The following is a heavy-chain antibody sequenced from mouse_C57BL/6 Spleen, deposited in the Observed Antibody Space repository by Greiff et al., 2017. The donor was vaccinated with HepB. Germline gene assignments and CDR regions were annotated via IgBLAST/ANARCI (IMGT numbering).Heavy chain of an antibody. D-gene: IGHD1-1*01. Sequence: EVQLQQSGPELVKPGASVKISCKASGYTFTDYYMNWVKQSHGKSLEWIGDINPNNGGTSYNQKFKGKATLTVDKSSSTAYMELRSLTSEDSAVYYCARNGPYYGSSYAPDYWGQGTTLTVSS. CDR2: INPNNGGT. CDR1: GYTFTDYY. CDR3: ARNGPYYGSSYAPDY. J-gene: IGHJ2*01. V-gene: IGHV1-26*01.